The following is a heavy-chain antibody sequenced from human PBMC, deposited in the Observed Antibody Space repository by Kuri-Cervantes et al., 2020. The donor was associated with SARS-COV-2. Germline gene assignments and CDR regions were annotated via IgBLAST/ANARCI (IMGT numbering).Heavy chain of an antibody. D-gene: IGHD6-19*01. J-gene: IGHJ6*02. CDR2: INSDGSST. Sequence: GGSLRLSCAASGFTFSSYWMHWVRQAPGKGLVWVSRINSDGSSTSYADSVKGRFTISRDNAKNTLYLQMNSLRAEDTAVYYCVRDRGSGYGMDVWGQGTTVTVSS. CDR1: GFTFSSYW. V-gene: IGHV3-74*01. CDR3: VRDRGSGYGMDV.